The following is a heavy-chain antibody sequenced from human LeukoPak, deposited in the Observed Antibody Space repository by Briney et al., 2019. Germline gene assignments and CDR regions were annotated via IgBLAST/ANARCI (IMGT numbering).Heavy chain of an antibody. J-gene: IGHJ1*01. V-gene: IGHV3-21*01. Sequence: NPGGSLRLSCAASGFTFSKYDMHWVRQAPGKGLEWVAAITCVSSNIYYADSVKGRFTIYRDNSKNSLYLQMNSLRADDTALYYCTRDPAHYLRYGFYELWGQGTMVTVSS. CDR2: ITCVSSNI. D-gene: IGHD5/OR15-5a*01. CDR3: TRDPAHYLRYGFYEL. CDR1: GFTFSKYD.